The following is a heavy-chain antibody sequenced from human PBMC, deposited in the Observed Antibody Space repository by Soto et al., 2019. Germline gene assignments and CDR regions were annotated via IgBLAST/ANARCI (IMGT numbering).Heavy chain of an antibody. CDR1: GGSISSGDYY. V-gene: IGHV4-30-4*01. CDR2: IYYSGST. D-gene: IGHD1-26*01. J-gene: IGHJ4*02. Sequence: PSETLSLTCTVSGGSISSGDYYWSWIRQPPGKGLEWIGYIYYSGSTYYNPSLKSRVTISVDTSKNQFSLKLSSVTAADTAVYYCARALGGSYYQAFDYWGQGTLVTVSS. CDR3: ARALGGSYYQAFDY.